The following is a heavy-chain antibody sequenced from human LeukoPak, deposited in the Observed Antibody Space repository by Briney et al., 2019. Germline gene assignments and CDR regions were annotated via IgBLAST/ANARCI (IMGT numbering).Heavy chain of an antibody. CDR1: DGSFSGYY. D-gene: IGHD3-10*01. Sequence: SETLSLTCAVYDGSFSGYYWSWIRQPPGKGLEWIGEINHSGSTNYNPSLKSRVTISVDTSKNQFSLKLSSVTAADTAVYYCARALRGYYYGSGNSYYFDYWGQGTLVTVSS. V-gene: IGHV4-34*01. CDR2: INHSGST. J-gene: IGHJ4*02. CDR3: ARALRGYYYGSGNSYYFDY.